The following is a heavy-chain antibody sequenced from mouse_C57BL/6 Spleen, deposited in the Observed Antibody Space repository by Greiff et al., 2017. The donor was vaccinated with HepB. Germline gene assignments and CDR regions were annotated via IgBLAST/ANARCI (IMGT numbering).Heavy chain of an antibody. Sequence: QVQLQQSGAELVKPGASVKLSCKASGYTFTSYWMHWVKQRPGRGLEWIGRIDPNSGGTKYNEKFKSKATLTVDKPSSTAYMQLSSLTSEDSAVYYCARRMVTTRYYAMDYWGQGTSVTVSS. CDR3: ARRMVTTRYYAMDY. CDR1: GYTFTSYW. CDR2: IDPNSGGT. V-gene: IGHV1-72*01. J-gene: IGHJ4*01. D-gene: IGHD2-1*01.